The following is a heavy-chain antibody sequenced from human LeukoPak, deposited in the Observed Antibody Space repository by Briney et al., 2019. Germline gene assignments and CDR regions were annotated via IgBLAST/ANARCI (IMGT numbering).Heavy chain of an antibody. J-gene: IGHJ4*02. V-gene: IGHV3-30-3*01. CDR1: GFTFGGYA. Sequence: GGSLRLSCAASGFTFGGYAVHWVRQAPGKGLEWVAVISSDGTNKYNADSAKGRFTISRDNSKNTLYLQMNSMRPDDTAMYYCARDSGSGSSPIGHWGQGTLVTVSS. CDR2: ISSDGTNK. D-gene: IGHD1-26*01. CDR3: ARDSGSGSSPIGH.